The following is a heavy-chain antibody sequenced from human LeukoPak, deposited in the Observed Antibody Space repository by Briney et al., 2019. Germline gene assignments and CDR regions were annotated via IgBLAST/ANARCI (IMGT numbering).Heavy chain of an antibody. V-gene: IGHV3-7*02. D-gene: IGHD2-21*01. J-gene: IGHJ4*02. CDR3: AKHRPLWAY. CDR1: GFTFSRYW. Sequence: GGSLRLSCTASGFTFSRYWMTWVRQAPGKGLEWVANIKQDGSEKHYVDSVKGRFTISRDNAKNSLYLQMNSLRAEDTALYYCAKHRPLWAYWGQGTLVTVSS. CDR2: IKQDGSEK.